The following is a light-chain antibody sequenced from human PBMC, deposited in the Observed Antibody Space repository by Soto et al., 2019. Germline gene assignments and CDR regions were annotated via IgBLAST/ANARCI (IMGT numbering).Light chain of an antibody. CDR1: QGVRND. Sequence: DIQMTQSPSSLSASVGDRVTITCRASQGVRNDLSWYQQKPGKAPTRLIYAASNLQSGVPSRFSGSGSGTEFTLTISSLQPEDFATYFCLQHNSYPPTFGQGTRLEIK. CDR2: AAS. J-gene: IGKJ5*01. CDR3: LQHNSYPPT. V-gene: IGKV1-17*01.